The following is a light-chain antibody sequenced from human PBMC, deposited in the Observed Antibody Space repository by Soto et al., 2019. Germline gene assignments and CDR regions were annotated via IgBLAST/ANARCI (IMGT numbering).Light chain of an antibody. CDR2: EVN. CDR3: CAYAGSHNYV. Sequence: QSVLTQPSSVSWSPGQSITISCTGTNSVVGTYILVSWYQQHPGNAPQLMIYEVNKRPSGVSDRFSGSKSGNTASLTISGLQAEDEADYYCCAYAGSHNYVFGNGTKVTVL. V-gene: IGLV2-23*02. J-gene: IGLJ1*01. CDR1: NSVVGTYIL.